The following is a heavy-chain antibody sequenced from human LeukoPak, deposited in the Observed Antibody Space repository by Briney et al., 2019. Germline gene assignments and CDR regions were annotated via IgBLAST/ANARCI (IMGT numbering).Heavy chain of an antibody. Sequence: GGSLRLSCAVSGFAFGSEAMSWVRQSPGKGLEWVSSIISSSSYIYYADSVKGRFTISRDNAKNSLYLQMNSLRAEDTAVYYCAREPEAMYYYDSSGRDYWGQGTLVTVSS. J-gene: IGHJ4*02. CDR3: AREPEAMYYYDSSGRDY. CDR1: GFAFGSEA. CDR2: IISSSSYI. V-gene: IGHV3-21*01. D-gene: IGHD3-22*01.